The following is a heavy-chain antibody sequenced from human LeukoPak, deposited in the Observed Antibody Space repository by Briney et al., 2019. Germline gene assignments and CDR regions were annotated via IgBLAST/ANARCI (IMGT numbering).Heavy chain of an antibody. J-gene: IGHJ4*02. CDR1: GFTFSSYA. V-gene: IGHV3-23*01. D-gene: IGHD3-10*01. CDR3: AKGLGFGELFKYYFDY. CDR2: ISGSGGST. Sequence: PGGSLRLSCAASGFTFSSYAMSWVRQAPGKGLEWVSAISGSGGSTYYADSVKGRFSISRDNSKNTLYLQMNSLRAEDTAVYYCAKGLGFGELFKYYFDYWGQGTLVTVSS.